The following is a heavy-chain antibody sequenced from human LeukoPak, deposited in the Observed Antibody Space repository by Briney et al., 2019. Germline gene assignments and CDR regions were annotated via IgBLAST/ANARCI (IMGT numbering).Heavy chain of an antibody. D-gene: IGHD5-12*01. CDR2: INHSGST. Sequence: SETLSLTCAVYGGSFSGYYWSWIRQPPGKGLEWIGEINHSGSTNYNPSLKSRVTISVDTSKNQFSLKLSSVTAADTAVYYCARVGRRSWLRLLYYFDYWGQGTLVTVSS. J-gene: IGHJ4*02. CDR3: ARVGRRSWLRLLYYFDY. CDR1: GGSFSGYY. V-gene: IGHV4-34*01.